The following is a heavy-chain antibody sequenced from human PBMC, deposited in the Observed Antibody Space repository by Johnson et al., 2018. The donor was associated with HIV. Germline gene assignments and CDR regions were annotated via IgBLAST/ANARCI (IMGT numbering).Heavy chain of an antibody. D-gene: IGHD2-15*01. CDR3: AKDGVVVVAGGWGAFDI. V-gene: IGHV3-30*18. Sequence: QVQLVESGGGVVQPGRSLRLSCAASGFTFSSYGMHWVRQAPGKGLEWVAVISYDGSNKYYADSVKGRFTISRDNSKNTLYLQMNSLRAEDTAVYYCAKDGVVVVAGGWGAFDIWGQGTMVTVSS. J-gene: IGHJ3*02. CDR2: ISYDGSNK. CDR1: GFTFSSYG.